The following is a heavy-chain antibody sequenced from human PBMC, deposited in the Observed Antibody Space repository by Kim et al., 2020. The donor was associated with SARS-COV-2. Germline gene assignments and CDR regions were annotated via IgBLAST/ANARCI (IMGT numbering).Heavy chain of an antibody. CDR3: ARDSAFDI. Sequence: SGGTNYAQKFQGWVTMTRDTSISTAYMELSRLRSDDTAVYYCARDSAFDIWGQGTMVTVSS. J-gene: IGHJ3*02. V-gene: IGHV1-2*04. CDR2: SGGT.